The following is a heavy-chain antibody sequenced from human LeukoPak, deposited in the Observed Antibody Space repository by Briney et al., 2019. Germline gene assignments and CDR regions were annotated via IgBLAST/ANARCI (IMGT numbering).Heavy chain of an antibody. D-gene: IGHD4-17*01. V-gene: IGHV3-23*01. Sequence: GGSLRLSCAASGFTFSSYAMSWVRQAPGKGLEWVSAISGSGGSTYYADSVKGRFTISRDNSKKTLYLQMNSLRAEDTAVYCCAKEGPADSTVENARREGIYFDYWGQGTLVTVSS. CDR1: GFTFSSYA. CDR3: AKEGPADSTVENARREGIYFDY. CDR2: ISGSGGST. J-gene: IGHJ4*02.